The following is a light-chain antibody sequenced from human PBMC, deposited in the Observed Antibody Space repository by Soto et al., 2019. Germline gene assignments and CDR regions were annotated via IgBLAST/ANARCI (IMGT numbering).Light chain of an antibody. CDR3: TSHTSSGFGV. Sequence: QSALTQPASVSGSPGQSITISCTGTSSDVGGYNHVSWYQHHPGKAPKLMIYEVSNRPSGVSNRFSGSKSGYTASLTISGLQAEEEADYNCTSHTSSGFGVFGTGTKPTAL. V-gene: IGLV2-14*01. J-gene: IGLJ1*01. CDR1: SSDVGGYNH. CDR2: EVS.